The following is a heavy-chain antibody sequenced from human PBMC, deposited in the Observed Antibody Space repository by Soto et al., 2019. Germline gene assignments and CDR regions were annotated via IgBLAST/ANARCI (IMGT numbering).Heavy chain of an antibody. J-gene: IGHJ6*02. D-gene: IGHD6-13*01. Sequence: QVQLVESGGGVVQPGRSLRLSCAASGSTFSSYAMHWVRQAPGKGLEWVAVISYDGSNKYYADSVKGRFTISRDNSKNTLYLQMNSLRAEDTAVYYCARWGEDIIAAAGTAYYYGMDVWGQGTTVTVSS. V-gene: IGHV3-30-3*01. CDR2: ISYDGSNK. CDR1: GSTFSSYA. CDR3: ARWGEDIIAAAGTAYYYGMDV.